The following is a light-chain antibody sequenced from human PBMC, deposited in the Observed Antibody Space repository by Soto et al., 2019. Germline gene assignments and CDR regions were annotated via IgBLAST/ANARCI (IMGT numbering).Light chain of an antibody. CDR1: QDIRDD. J-gene: IGKJ1*01. CDR3: RQDYTYPRT. Sequence: AIQMTQSPSSLSASIGDRVTITCRASQDIRDDLSWYQQKPGKASKVLLYGSCNLQRGVPSRFGGSVSGTYLPLTISGLQPEDFATCFCRQDYTYPRTFGQRTQVE. V-gene: IGKV1-6*01. CDR2: GSC.